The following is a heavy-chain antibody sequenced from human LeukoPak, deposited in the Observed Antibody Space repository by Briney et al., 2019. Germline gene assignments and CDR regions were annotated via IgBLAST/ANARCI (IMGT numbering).Heavy chain of an antibody. CDR3: ARDHGRYYGSGSYYGWFDP. Sequence: GGSLRLSCAASGFTFSSYAMHWVRQAPGKGLEWVAVRSYDGSNKYYADSVKGRFTISRDNSKNTLYLQMNSLRAEDTAVYYCARDHGRYYGSGSYYGWFDPWGQGTLVTVSS. CDR2: RSYDGSNK. V-gene: IGHV3-30*04. D-gene: IGHD3-10*01. J-gene: IGHJ5*02. CDR1: GFTFSSYA.